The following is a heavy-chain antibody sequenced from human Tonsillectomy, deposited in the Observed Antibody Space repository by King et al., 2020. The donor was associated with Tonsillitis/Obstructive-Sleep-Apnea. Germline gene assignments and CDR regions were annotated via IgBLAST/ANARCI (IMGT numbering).Heavy chain of an antibody. CDR1: GFTFSSYG. V-gene: IGHV3-23*04. Sequence: VQLVESGGGLVQPGGSLRLSCAASGFTFSSYGMTWVRQAPGKGLEWVSAISGSGGSTHYADSVKGRFTISRDNSRNTLYLQMNSLGADDTAVYNCAKTPYEDYYNYMDVWGKGTTVTVSS. CDR2: ISGSGGST. J-gene: IGHJ6*03. CDR3: AKTPYEDYYNYMDV. D-gene: IGHD5-12*01.